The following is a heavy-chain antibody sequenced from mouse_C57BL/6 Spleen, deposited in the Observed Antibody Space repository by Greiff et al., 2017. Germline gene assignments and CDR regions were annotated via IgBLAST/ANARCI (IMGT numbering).Heavy chain of an antibody. J-gene: IGHJ4*01. CDR2: IYPRSGNT. V-gene: IGHV1-81*01. CDR3: ARANYSGSSLGYYAMDY. D-gene: IGHD1-1*01. Sequence: VQLQQSGAELARPGASVKLSCKASGYTFTSYGISWVKQRTGQGLEWIGEIYPRSGNTYYNEKFKGQATLTADKSSSTAYMELRSLTSEDSAVYFCARANYSGSSLGYYAMDYWGQGTSVTVSS. CDR1: GYTFTSYG.